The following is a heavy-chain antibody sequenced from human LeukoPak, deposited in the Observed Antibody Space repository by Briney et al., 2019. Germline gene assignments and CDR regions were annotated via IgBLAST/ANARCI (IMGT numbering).Heavy chain of an antibody. J-gene: IGHJ4*02. Sequence: GGSLGLSCAASGFTLSDNYMSWIPQAPGKGLEWISYISSSGSTLYYADSVKGRFTISRDNAKNSLYLQMNSLRAEDTPVYYCARQYYHSSGYYYGDDYWGQGTLVTVSS. CDR3: ARQYYHSSGYYYGDDY. CDR1: GFTLSDNY. CDR2: ISSSGSTL. V-gene: IGHV3-11*01. D-gene: IGHD3-22*01.